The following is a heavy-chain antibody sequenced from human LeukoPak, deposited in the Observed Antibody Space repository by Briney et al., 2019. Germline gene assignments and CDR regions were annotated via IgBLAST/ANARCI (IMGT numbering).Heavy chain of an antibody. J-gene: IGHJ4*02. CDR1: GFTFSSYA. CDR3: AKDEAMVQGVTICDY. D-gene: IGHD3-10*01. V-gene: IGHV3-23*01. Sequence: PGGSLRLSCAASGFTFSSYAMSWVRQAPGKGLEWVSAISGSGGSTYYADSVKGRFTISRDNSKNTLYLQMNSLRAEDTGVYYCAKDEAMVQGVTICDYWGQGTLVTVSS. CDR2: ISGSGGST.